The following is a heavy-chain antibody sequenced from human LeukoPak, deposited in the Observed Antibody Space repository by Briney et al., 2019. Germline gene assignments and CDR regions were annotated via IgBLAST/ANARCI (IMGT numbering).Heavy chain of an antibody. J-gene: IGHJ4*02. D-gene: IGHD4-23*01. Sequence: SETLSLTCTVSGGSFSSYNWSWIRQPPGKGLEWIAYIYYSGSTNYNPSLKSRVTISVDTSKNQFSLKLSSVTAADTAVYYCARVGLRWYTFDYWGQGTLVTVSS. CDR2: IYYSGST. CDR1: GGSFSSYN. CDR3: ARVGLRWYTFDY. V-gene: IGHV4-59*01.